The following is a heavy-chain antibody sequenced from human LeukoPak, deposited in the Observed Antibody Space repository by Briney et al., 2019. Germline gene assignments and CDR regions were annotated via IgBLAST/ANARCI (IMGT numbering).Heavy chain of an antibody. Sequence: GGSLRLSCLVSGFSVSTYGMQWVRQAPGRGLEWVALISLDGINKHYGDSVRGRFTVSRDNSEDTLYLQMNSLRPEDTAPYYCAKDKVGAVASEHCGQGALVIVSS. D-gene: IGHD1-26*01. CDR3: AKDKVGAVASEH. CDR2: ISLDGINK. V-gene: IGHV3-30*02. J-gene: IGHJ1*01. CDR1: GFSVSTYG.